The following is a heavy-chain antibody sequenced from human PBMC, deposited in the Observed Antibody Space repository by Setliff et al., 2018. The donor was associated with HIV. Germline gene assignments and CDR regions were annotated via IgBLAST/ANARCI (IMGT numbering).Heavy chain of an antibody. D-gene: IGHD4-4*01. Sequence: ETLSLTCTFSGDSIITYYWTWIRQPPGKGLEWIGYIHHSGSSDYTPSLRSRVTMSVDTSKNQFSLKLTSVTAADTAVYYCAREHDYSNYRRLDSWGQGILVTVSS. CDR2: IHHSGSS. CDR3: AREHDYSNYRRLDS. J-gene: IGHJ4*02. V-gene: IGHV4-4*08. CDR1: GDSIITYY.